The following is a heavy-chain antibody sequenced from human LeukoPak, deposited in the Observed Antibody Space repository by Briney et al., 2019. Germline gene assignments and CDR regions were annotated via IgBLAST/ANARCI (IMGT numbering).Heavy chain of an antibody. V-gene: IGHV1-18*04. Sequence: ASVKVSCKASGYTFTGYYMHWVRQAPGQGLEWMGWISAYNGNTNYAQKLQGRVTMTTDTSTSTAYMELRSLRSDDTAVYYCAIDSSSFGYWGQGTLVTVSS. CDR3: AIDSSSFGY. D-gene: IGHD6-6*01. CDR1: GYTFTGYY. J-gene: IGHJ4*02. CDR2: ISAYNGNT.